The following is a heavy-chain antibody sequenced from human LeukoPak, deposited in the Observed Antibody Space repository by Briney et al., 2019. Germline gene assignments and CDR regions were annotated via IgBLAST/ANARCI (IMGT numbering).Heavy chain of an antibody. CDR3: ARRGNDYVWGSYRGSLGF. D-gene: IGHD3-16*02. CDR1: GYSISSGYY. J-gene: IGHJ4*02. CDR2: IYHSGST. V-gene: IGHV4-38-2*01. Sequence: PSETLSLTCAVSGYSISSGYYWGWIRQPPGKGLEWIGSIYHSGSTYYNPSLKSRVTMSVDTSKNQFSLKLSSVTAADTAVYYCARRGNDYVWGSYRGSLGFWGQGALVTVSS.